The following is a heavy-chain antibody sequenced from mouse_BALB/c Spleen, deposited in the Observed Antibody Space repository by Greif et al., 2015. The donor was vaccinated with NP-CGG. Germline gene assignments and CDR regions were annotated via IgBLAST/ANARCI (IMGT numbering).Heavy chain of an antibody. V-gene: IGHV1-15*01. J-gene: IGHJ2*01. D-gene: IGHD1-1*02. CDR1: GHTFTDYE. CDR3: TSGNYFDY. Sequence: QVQLKESGAELVRPGASVTLSCKASGHTFTDYEMHWVKQTPVHGLEWIGAIDPETGGTAYNQKFKGKATLTADKSSSTAYMELRSLTSEDSAVYYCTSGNYFDYWGQGTTLTVSS. CDR2: IDPETGGT.